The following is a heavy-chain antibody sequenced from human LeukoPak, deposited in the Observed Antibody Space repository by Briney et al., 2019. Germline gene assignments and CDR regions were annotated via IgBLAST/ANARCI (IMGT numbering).Heavy chain of an antibody. CDR1: GGSFSGYY. D-gene: IGHD6-6*01. J-gene: IGHJ6*02. CDR2: INHSGST. V-gene: IGHV4-34*01. Sequence: PSETLSLTCAVYGGSFSGYYWSWIRQPPGKGLEWIGEINHSGSTNYNPSLKSRVTISVDTSKNQFSLKLSSVTAADTAVYYCARGASRAEDYYYYGMDVWGQGTTVTVSS. CDR3: ARGASRAEDYYYYGMDV.